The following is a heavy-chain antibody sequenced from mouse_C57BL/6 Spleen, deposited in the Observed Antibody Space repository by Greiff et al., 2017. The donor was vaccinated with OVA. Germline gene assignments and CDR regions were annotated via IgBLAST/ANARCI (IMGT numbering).Heavy chain of an antibody. CDR3: ARMVTTKAYAMDY. V-gene: IGHV1-76*01. CDR1: GYTFTDYY. Sequence: QVQLKESGAELVRPGASVKLSCKASGYTFTDYYINWVKQRPGQGLEWIARIYPGSGNTYYNEKFKGKATLTAEKSSSTAYMQLSSLTSEDSAVYFCARMVTTKAYAMDYWGQGTSVTVSS. CDR2: IYPGSGNT. J-gene: IGHJ4*01. D-gene: IGHD2-2*01.